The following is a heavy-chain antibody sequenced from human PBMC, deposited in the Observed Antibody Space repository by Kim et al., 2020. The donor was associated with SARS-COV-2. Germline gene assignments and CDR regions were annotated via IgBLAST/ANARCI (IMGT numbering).Heavy chain of an antibody. D-gene: IGHD3-9*01. CDR3: ARIYDILTGYLFDY. CDR2: IYYSGST. V-gene: IGHV4-59*01. Sequence: SETLSLTCTVSGGSISSDYWSWIRQPPGKGLEWIGYIYYSGSTNYNPSLKSRVTISVDTSKNQFSLKLSSVTAADTAVYYWARIYDILTGYLFDYWGQGTLVTVSS. CDR1: GGSISSDY. J-gene: IGHJ4*02.